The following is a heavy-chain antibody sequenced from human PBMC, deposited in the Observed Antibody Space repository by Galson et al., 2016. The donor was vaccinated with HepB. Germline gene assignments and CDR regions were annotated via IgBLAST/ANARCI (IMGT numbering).Heavy chain of an antibody. J-gene: IGHJ4*02. CDR3: ARARYDSGSYFFDS. V-gene: IGHV1-8*01. Sequence: SVKVSCKASEYTFTSYDINWVRQASGQGLEWMGWINPNSDYTGYAQKFQGRVTMTRNASIRTAYLELSSLRSEDTAVYYCARARYDSGSYFFDSWGQGTLVTGSS. CDR1: EYTFTSYD. CDR2: INPNSDYT. D-gene: IGHD6-19*01.